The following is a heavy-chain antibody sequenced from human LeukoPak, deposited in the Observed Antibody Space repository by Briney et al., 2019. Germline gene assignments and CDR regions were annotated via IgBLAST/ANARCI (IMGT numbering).Heavy chain of an antibody. D-gene: IGHD4-17*01. CDR2: IYSGGST. CDR3: VRVDDYGDYPYYFDS. V-gene: IGHV3-66*01. J-gene: IGHJ4*02. Sequence: GGSLRLSCAASGFLVSSKYMSWVRQAPGKGLEWVSVIYSGGSTYYADSVKGRFTISRDNSKDTVYLQMNSLRAEDTAVYYCVRVDDYGDYPYYFDSWGQGTLVTVSS. CDR1: GFLVSSKY.